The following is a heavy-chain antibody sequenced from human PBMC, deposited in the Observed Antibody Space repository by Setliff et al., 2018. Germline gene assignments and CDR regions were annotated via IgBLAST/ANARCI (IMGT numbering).Heavy chain of an antibody. J-gene: IGHJ3*02. CDR3: VRDRAAIVVGPPTAAFDI. D-gene: IGHD2-2*01. Sequence: WASVKVSCKASGYSFTSYGITWVRQAPGQGLEWMGWISGYNGYTVYAQKLQGRVTLTTDTSTGTAYMEVRSLRSDDTAQYYCVRDRAAIVVGPPTAAFDIWGQGTMVTVS. CDR2: ISGYNGYT. V-gene: IGHV1-18*04. CDR1: GYSFTSYG.